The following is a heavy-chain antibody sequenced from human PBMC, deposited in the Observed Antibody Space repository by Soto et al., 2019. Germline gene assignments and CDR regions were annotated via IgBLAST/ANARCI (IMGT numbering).Heavy chain of an antibody. J-gene: IGHJ6*02. D-gene: IGHD3-3*01. Sequence: QVQLVESGGGVVQPGRSLRLSCVASGFTLSRYAMHWVRQAPGKGLEWVAVISYDGTTKYYADSVKGRFTFSSDNSKNTLYLQMNSLKPEDTAAYVCARGGTEEYDCWGRGMDVWGRGTTVTVSS. CDR2: ISYDGTTK. CDR3: ARGGTEEYDCWGRGMDV. V-gene: IGHV3-30-3*01. CDR1: GFTLSRYA.